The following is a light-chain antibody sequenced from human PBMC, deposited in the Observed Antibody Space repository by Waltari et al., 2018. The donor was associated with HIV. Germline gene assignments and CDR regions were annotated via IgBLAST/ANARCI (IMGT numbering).Light chain of an antibody. V-gene: IGLV2-14*01. CDR2: EVS. CDR1: SSDVGGYNY. J-gene: IGLJ2*01. Sequence: QSALTQPASVSGSPGQSITISCTGTSSDVGGYNYVYWYQQHPGHAPQLMIYEVSNRPSGFSNRFSGSKSANTASLTISVLQAEDDADYYCSSYTISSTVVFGGGTKLTVL. CDR3: SSYTISSTVV.